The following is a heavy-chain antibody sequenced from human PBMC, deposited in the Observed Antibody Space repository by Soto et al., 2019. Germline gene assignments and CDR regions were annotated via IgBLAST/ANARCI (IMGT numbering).Heavy chain of an antibody. CDR2: ISSSSSTI. CDR3: ARDAPDIVLVVAAEFDY. CDR1: GFTFSSYS. V-gene: IGHV3-48*02. J-gene: IGHJ4*02. Sequence: EVQLVESGGGLVQPGGSLRLSCAASGFTFSSYSMNWVRQAPVKGLEWVSYISSSSSTIYYADSVKGRFTISRDNAKNSLYLQMNSLRDEDTAVYYCARDAPDIVLVVAAEFDYWGQGTLVTVSS. D-gene: IGHD2-15*01.